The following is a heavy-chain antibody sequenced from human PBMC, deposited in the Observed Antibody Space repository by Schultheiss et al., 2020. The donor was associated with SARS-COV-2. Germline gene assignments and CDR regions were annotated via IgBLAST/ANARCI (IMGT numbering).Heavy chain of an antibody. V-gene: IGHV4-30-4*08. CDR2: IYYSGST. CDR1: GDSISSGAYY. CDR3: ARARTEVVITGTNWFDP. D-gene: IGHD1-7*01. J-gene: IGHJ5*02. Sequence: SETLSLTCTVSGDSISSGAYYWSWIRQHPGKGLEWIGYIYYSGSTYYNPSLKSRVTISVDTSKNHFSLKLSSVTAADTAVYFCARARTEVVITGTNWFDPWGQGTLVTVSS.